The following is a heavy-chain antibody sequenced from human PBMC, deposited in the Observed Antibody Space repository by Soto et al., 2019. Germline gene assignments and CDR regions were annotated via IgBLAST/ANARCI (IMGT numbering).Heavy chain of an antibody. J-gene: IGHJ4*02. V-gene: IGHV4-59*12. CDR1: GGTIRSYG. Sequence: PSETLSLTSTVSGGTIRSYGWSWIRQPPGKGLEWIGYIYYSGSTNYNPSLKSRVTISVDTSKNQFSLKLSSVTAADTAVYYCARGSVVVVINYWGQGIMVTVSS. D-gene: IGHD3-22*01. CDR2: IYYSGST. CDR3: ARGSVVVVINY.